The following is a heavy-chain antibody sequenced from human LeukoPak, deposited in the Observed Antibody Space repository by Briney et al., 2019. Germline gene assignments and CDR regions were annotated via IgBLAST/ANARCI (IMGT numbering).Heavy chain of an antibody. Sequence: SETLSLTCTVSSGSISTYYWSWIRQPAGKGLEWIGRIYTSGSTNYNPPLKSRVTMSIDTSKNQFSLKLTSVTAADTTVYYCARDFYYDVLTGYSRVDSWGQGILVTVSS. D-gene: IGHD3-9*01. V-gene: IGHV4-4*07. CDR3: ARDFYYDVLTGYSRVDS. J-gene: IGHJ4*02. CDR2: IYTSGST. CDR1: SGSISTYY.